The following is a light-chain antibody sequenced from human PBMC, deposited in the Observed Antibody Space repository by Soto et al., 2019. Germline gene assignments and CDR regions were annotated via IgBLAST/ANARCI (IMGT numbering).Light chain of an antibody. V-gene: IGKV3-11*01. CDR2: AAS. J-gene: IGKJ1*01. CDR1: QTVTSS. CDR3: QQRHTWPRT. Sequence: EIVLTQSPATLSLSPGERATLSCRASQTVTSSLAWYQQKPGQAPRLLIYAASNRATGIPARFSGSGSGTDFTLTVSSLEPEDFAVYYCQQRHTWPRTFGQVTKVEV.